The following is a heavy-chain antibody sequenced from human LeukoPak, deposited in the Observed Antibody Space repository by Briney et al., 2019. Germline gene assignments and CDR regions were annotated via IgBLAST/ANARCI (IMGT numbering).Heavy chain of an antibody. V-gene: IGHV4-34*01. Sequence: SETLSLTCAVYGGSFSGYYWSWIRQPPGKGLEWIGEINHSGSTYYNPSLKSRATISVDTSKNQFSLKLSSVTAADTAVYYCAKDGRYYYAFDIWGQGTMVTVSS. D-gene: IGHD1-26*01. CDR2: INHSGST. J-gene: IGHJ3*02. CDR3: AKDGRYYYAFDI. CDR1: GGSFSGYY.